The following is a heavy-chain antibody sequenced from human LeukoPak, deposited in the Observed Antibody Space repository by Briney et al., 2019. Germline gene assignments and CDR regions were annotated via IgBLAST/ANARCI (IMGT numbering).Heavy chain of an antibody. V-gene: IGHV3-9*01. CDR3: AKEVSYYYGSGSHGLFFDY. D-gene: IGHD3-10*01. CDR2: ISWNSGSI. CDR1: GFTFDDYA. Sequence: GGSLRLSCAASGFTFDDYAMHWVRQAPGKGLEWVSGISWNSGSIGYADSVKGRFTISRDNAKNSLYLQMNSLRAEDTALYYCAKEVSYYYGSGSHGLFFDYWGQGTLVTVSS. J-gene: IGHJ4*02.